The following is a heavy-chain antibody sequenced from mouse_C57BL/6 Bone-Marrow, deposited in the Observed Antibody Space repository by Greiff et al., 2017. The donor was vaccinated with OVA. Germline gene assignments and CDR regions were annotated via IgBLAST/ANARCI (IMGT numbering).Heavy chain of an antibody. D-gene: IGHD1-1*01. J-gene: IGHJ3*01. CDR1: GYTFTSYW. Sequence: VQLQQPGAELVKPGASVKLSCKASGYTFTSYWMHWVKQRPGQGLEWIGMIHPNSGSTNYNEKFKSKATLTVDKSSSTAYMQLSSLTSEDSAVYYCARLGDYYGSPWFAYWGQGTLVTVSA. V-gene: IGHV1-64*01. CDR2: IHPNSGST. CDR3: ARLGDYYGSPWFAY.